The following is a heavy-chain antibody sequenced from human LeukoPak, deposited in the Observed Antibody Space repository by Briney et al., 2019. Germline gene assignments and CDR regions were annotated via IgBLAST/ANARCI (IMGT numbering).Heavy chain of an antibody. Sequence: GGSLRLSCAASGFTFRSYAMNWVRQAPGKGLEWVAVLTHDGSNKYYADSVKGRFTISRDNSKNTLYLQMNTLRAEDTAVYFCAKDPWSGGSFGVHWGQGTLVTVSS. D-gene: IGHD2-15*01. V-gene: IGHV3-30*18. CDR1: GFTFRSYA. CDR2: LTHDGSNK. J-gene: IGHJ4*02. CDR3: AKDPWSGGSFGVH.